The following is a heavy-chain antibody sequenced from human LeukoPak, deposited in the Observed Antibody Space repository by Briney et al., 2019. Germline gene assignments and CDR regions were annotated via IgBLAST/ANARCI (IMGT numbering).Heavy chain of an antibody. D-gene: IGHD6-13*01. V-gene: IGHV4-59*01. J-gene: IGHJ4*02. CDR3: ARGYSSSWYQGDYFGY. Sequence: SETLSLTCTVSGGSISSYYWSWIRQPPGKGLEWIGYIYYSGSTNYNPSLKSRVTISVDTSKNQFSLKLSSVTAADTAVYYCARGYSSSWYQGDYFGYWGQGTLVTVSS. CDR1: GGSISSYY. CDR2: IYYSGST.